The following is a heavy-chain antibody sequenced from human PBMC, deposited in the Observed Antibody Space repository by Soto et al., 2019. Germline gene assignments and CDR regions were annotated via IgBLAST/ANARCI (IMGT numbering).Heavy chain of an antibody. Sequence: QVQLVESGGGVVQPGRALRLAGAASGFTFSSYAMHWVRQAPGKGLEWGAVRSYDGSNKYYADSVKGRFTISGDNSNNTLYLQMTSLRAEDTAVYYCARDNDEYYFDYWGQGTLVTVS. J-gene: IGHJ4*02. CDR2: RSYDGSNK. CDR1: GFTFSSYA. D-gene: IGHD1-1*01. CDR3: ARDNDEYYFDY. V-gene: IGHV3-30-3*01.